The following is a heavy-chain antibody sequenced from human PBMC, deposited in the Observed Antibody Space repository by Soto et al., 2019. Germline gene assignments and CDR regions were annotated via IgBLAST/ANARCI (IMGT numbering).Heavy chain of an antibody. CDR1: ECTFINYA. Sequence: VGFLRLSCAASECTFINYARSWVRQDQGKGLEWVSAISGSGGTTSYADSVKGRFTISRDNSKNTLYLQMNSLGAEDTAVYYCAKSRSTCSSISCSNFDSWGQGTLVPVSS. CDR3: AKSRSTCSSISCSNFDS. V-gene: IGHV3-23*01. CDR2: ISGSGGTT. J-gene: IGHJ4*02. D-gene: IGHD2-2*01.